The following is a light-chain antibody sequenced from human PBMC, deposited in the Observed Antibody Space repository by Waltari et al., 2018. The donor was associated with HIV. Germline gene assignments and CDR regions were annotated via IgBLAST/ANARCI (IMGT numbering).Light chain of an antibody. Sequence: DIVLTQSPDSLAVSLGERAPVNCRSTHSILYNSNNNSYLGWYQQKPGQPPKLLIYWASTRASGTPDRFTGSGSGTDFALTISSLQAEDAAVYYCQQYFSTPPTFGQETKVEIK. V-gene: IGKV4-1*01. CDR1: HSILYNSNNNSY. CDR2: WAS. J-gene: IGKJ1*01. CDR3: QQYFSTPPT.